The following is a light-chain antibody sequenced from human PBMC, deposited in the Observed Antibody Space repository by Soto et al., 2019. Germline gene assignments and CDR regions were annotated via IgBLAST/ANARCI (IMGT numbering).Light chain of an antibody. V-gene: IGKV3-15*01. Sequence: EIVMTQSPVILSVSPGEGATLSCRASQSVGTNLAWYQQKPGQAPRLLISGAATRATGIPARFSGRGSGTDFTLTVSRLEPEDFAMYYCQQYHWAPDTFGQGTRLEIK. CDR3: QQYHWAPDT. CDR1: QSVGTN. CDR2: GAA. J-gene: IGKJ5*01.